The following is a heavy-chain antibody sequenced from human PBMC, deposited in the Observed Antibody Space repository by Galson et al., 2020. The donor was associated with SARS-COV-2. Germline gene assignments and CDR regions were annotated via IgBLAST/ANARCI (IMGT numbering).Heavy chain of an antibody. D-gene: IGHD6-13*01. V-gene: IGHV3-33*01. Sequence: GESLKISCAASGFTFSSYGMHWVRQAPGKGLEWVAVIWYDGSNKYYADSVKGRFTISRDNSKNTLYLQMNSLRAEDTAVYYCATSSSWYPNYFDYWGQGTLVTVSS. CDR1: GFTFSSYG. J-gene: IGHJ4*02. CDR2: IWYDGSNK. CDR3: ATSSSWYPNYFDY.